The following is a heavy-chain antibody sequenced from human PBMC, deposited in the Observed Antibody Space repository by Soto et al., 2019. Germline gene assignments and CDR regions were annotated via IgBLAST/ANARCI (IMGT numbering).Heavy chain of an antibody. J-gene: IGHJ4*02. V-gene: IGHV3-53*01. CDR3: AREGGYDYVWGSYRPIDY. CDR1: GFTVSSNY. CDR2: IYSGGST. Sequence: GGSLRLSCAASGFTVSSNYMSWVRQAPGKGLEWVSVIYSGGSTYYADSVKGRFTISRDNSKNTLYLQMNSLRAEDTAVYYCAREGGYDYVWGSYRPIDYWGQGTLVTVSS. D-gene: IGHD3-16*02.